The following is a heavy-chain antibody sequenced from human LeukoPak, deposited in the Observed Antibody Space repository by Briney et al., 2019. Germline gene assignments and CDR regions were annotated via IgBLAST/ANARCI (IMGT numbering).Heavy chain of an antibody. D-gene: IGHD1-14*01. Sequence: PSGTLSLTCSASGGSITTGTYYWAWIRQPPGKGLEWIGCINSGGSTYYYPSLKSRVTISVDTSKNQFSLKMRSVTAADTALYFCARELPADSFDIWGQGIRVAVSS. J-gene: IGHJ3*02. V-gene: IGHV4-39*07. CDR2: INSGGST. CDR3: ARELPADSFDI. CDR1: GGSITTGTYY.